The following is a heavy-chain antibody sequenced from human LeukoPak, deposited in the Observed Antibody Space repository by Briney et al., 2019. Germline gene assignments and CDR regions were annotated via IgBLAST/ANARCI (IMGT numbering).Heavy chain of an antibody. CDR3: ARLNSIVVANSIDY. Sequence: GESLKISCKGSGYSFTSYWIGWVRQMPGKGLEWMGIIYPGDSDTRYSPSFQGQVTISADKPISTAYLQWSGLKASDTAMYYCARLNSIVVANSIDYWGQGTLVTVSS. CDR1: GYSFTSYW. J-gene: IGHJ4*02. D-gene: IGHD3-22*01. V-gene: IGHV5-51*04. CDR2: IYPGDSDT.